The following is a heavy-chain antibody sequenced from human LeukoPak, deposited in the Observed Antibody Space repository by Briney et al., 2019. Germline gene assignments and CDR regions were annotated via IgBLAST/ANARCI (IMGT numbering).Heavy chain of an antibody. V-gene: IGHV3-23*01. CDR2: ISGSGGST. CDR1: GFTFSSYA. Sequence: GGSLRLSCAGSGFTFSSYAMSWVRQAPGKGLEWVSAISGSGGSTYYADSVKGRFTISRDNSKNTLYLQMNSLRAEDTAVYYCAKDPWAAAVRGYFDYWGQGTLVTVSS. J-gene: IGHJ4*02. D-gene: IGHD6-13*01. CDR3: AKDPWAAAVRGYFDY.